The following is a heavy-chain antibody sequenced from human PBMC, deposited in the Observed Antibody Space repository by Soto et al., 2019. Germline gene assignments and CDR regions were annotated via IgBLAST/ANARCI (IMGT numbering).Heavy chain of an antibody. CDR1: GGSISSSSYY. CDR3: AREGGYDFWSGYYRWSWFDP. Sequence: PSETLSLTCTVSGGSISSSSYYWGWIRQPPGKGLEWIGSIYYSGSTYYNPSLKSRVTISVDTSKNQFSLKLSSVTAADTAVYYCAREGGYDFWSGYYRWSWFDPWGQGTLVTVSS. CDR2: IYYSGST. J-gene: IGHJ5*02. V-gene: IGHV4-39*02. D-gene: IGHD3-3*01.